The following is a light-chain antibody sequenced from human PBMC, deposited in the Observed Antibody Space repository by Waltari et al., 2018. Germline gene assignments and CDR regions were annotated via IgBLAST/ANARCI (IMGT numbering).Light chain of an antibody. CDR2: AVS. CDR1: QDINSA. CDR3: QQGNTFPPT. V-gene: IGKV1-12*01. Sequence: EIQMTQSPSSVSASVGDRVTIHCRATQDINSALAWYQQKPGQAPNLLIYAVSSLQSGVPSRFSGSGSGTHFTLTISSLQPEDVATYYCQQGNTFPPTFGLGTRVQI. J-gene: IGKJ1*01.